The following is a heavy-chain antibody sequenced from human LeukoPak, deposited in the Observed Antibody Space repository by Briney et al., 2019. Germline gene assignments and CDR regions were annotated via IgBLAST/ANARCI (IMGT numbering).Heavy chain of an antibody. CDR2: ISFDGNNK. D-gene: IGHD3-22*01. CDR3: AKDRNDTQKGLYHFDY. V-gene: IGHV3-30*18. J-gene: IGHJ4*02. CDR1: GFTFSSSG. Sequence: PGRSLRLSCAASGFTFSSSGMHWVRQAPGKGLEWVAVISFDGNNKYYADSVKDRFTMSRDNSKNTLYLQMNSLRPEDTAVYYCAKDRNDTQKGLYHFDYWGQGTLVTVSS.